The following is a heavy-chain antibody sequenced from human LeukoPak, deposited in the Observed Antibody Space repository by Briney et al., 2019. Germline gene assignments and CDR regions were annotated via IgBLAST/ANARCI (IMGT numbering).Heavy chain of an antibody. Sequence: PGGSLRLSCAASGFTVSSEYMSWVRRAPGKGLEWVSLIYSGGVTYYADSVKGRFTISRDNSKNTLYLQMNSLRAEDTAVYYCARAGGGDKQQLVWYFDLWGRGTLVTVSS. CDR3: ARAGGGDKQQLVWYFDL. CDR2: IYSGGVT. CDR1: GFTVSSEY. J-gene: IGHJ2*01. V-gene: IGHV3-53*01. D-gene: IGHD6-13*01.